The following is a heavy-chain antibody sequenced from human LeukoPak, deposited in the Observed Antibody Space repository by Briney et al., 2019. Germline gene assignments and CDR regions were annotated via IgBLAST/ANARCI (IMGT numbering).Heavy chain of an antibody. CDR2: IKQDGSEK. CDR1: GFTFSSYW. D-gene: IGHD6-19*01. CDR3: ARLGASGWYPFDY. Sequence: QPGGSLRLSCAASGFTFSSYWMSWVRQAPGKGLEWVANIKQDGSEKYYVDSVKGRFTISRDNAKNSLYLQMNSLRAEDTAVYYCARLGASGWYPFDYWGQGTLVTVSS. V-gene: IGHV3-7*01. J-gene: IGHJ4*02.